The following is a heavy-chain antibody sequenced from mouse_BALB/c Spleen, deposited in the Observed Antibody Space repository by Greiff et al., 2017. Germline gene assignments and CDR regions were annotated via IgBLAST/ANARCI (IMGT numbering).Heavy chain of an antibody. D-gene: IGHD2-14*01. Sequence: QVQLQQPGAELVKPGASVKLSCKASGYTFTSYWMHWVKQRPGQGLEWIGEINPSNGRTNYNEKFKSKATLTVDKSSSTAYMQLSSLTSEDSAVYYCARGRDYRYSFAYWGQGTLVTVSA. V-gene: IGHV1S81*02. CDR1: GYTFTSYW. J-gene: IGHJ3*01. CDR2: INPSNGRT. CDR3: ARGRDYRYSFAY.